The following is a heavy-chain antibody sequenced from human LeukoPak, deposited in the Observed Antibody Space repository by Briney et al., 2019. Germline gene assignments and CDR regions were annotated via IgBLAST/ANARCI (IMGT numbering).Heavy chain of an antibody. D-gene: IGHD3-22*01. V-gene: IGHV1-69*13. J-gene: IGHJ4*02. CDR1: GGTFSSYA. Sequence: SVKVSCKASGGTFSSYAISWVRQAPGQGLEWMGGLIPIFGTANYAQKFQGRVTITADESTSTAYMELSSLRSEDTAVYYCARDLGAGYYDSSGLFDYWGQGTLVTVSS. CDR2: LIPIFGTA. CDR3: ARDLGAGYYDSSGLFDY.